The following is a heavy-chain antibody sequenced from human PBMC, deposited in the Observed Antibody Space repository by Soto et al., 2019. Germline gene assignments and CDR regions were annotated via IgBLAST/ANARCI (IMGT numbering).Heavy chain of an antibody. J-gene: IGHJ6*02. D-gene: IGHD3-3*01. CDR3: ARWRHYYNGMDV. V-gene: IGHV1-2*04. Sequence: QVQLVQSGAEVKKPGASMKVSCKASGYTFTGYYIHWVRQAPGQGLEWMGWINPNSGDTNYAQKFQGWVTMTRDTSISTAYMELSRLRSDDTAVYYCARWRHYYNGMDVWGQGTTVTVSS. CDR2: INPNSGDT. CDR1: GYTFTGYY.